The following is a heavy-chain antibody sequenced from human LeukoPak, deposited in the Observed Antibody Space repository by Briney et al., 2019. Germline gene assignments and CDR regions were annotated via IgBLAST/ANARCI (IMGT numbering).Heavy chain of an antibody. V-gene: IGHV1-8*01. J-gene: IGHJ4*02. CDR1: GYTFNSYD. CDR2: INASIVHT. D-gene: IGHD1-14*01. CDR3: ARGLSPDPTVKRPFDL. Sequence: ASVNVSCKASGYTFNSYDIIWVRQAPGQGLEGPGWINASIVHTGYAQKFQGRVTMTRDTSLTTAYMELSSLRSEERAISSCARGLSPDPTVKRPFDLWGQGTLVTASS.